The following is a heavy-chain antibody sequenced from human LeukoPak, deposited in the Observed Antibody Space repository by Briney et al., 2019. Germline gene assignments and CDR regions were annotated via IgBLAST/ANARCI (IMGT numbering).Heavy chain of an antibody. CDR2: IYYSGST. V-gene: IGHV4-31*03. CDR1: GGSISGSSYY. J-gene: IGHJ4*02. Sequence: SETLSLTCTVSGGSISGSSYYWGWIRQPPGKGLEWIGYIYYSGSTYYNPSLKSRVTISVDTSKNQFSLKLSSVTAADTAVYYCARVYSGYEVLFVFDYWGQGTLVTVYS. D-gene: IGHD5-12*01. CDR3: ARVYSGYEVLFVFDY.